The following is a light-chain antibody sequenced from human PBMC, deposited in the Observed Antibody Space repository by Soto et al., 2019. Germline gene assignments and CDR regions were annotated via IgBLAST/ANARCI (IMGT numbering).Light chain of an antibody. CDR2: DAS. Sequence: EIVLTQSPATLSLSPGARATLSCRASQSATSYLAWYQQKPGQAPRLLIYDASNRATGIPARFSGSGSGTDFTLTISNLEPEDVAVYYCQQRSNWPPITFGQGTRLEIK. V-gene: IGKV3-11*01. CDR3: QQRSNWPPIT. J-gene: IGKJ5*01. CDR1: QSATSY.